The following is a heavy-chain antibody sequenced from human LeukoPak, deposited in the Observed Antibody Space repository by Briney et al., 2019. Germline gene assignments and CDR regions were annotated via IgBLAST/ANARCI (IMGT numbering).Heavy chain of an antibody. CDR1: GFTFTTYG. D-gene: IGHD2-8*01. J-gene: IGHJ6*02. CDR2: IGAGGTNT. CDR3: ASVHYYGMEV. V-gene: IGHV3-23*01. Sequence: GGSLRLSCAASGFTFTTYGMTWVRQAPGKGLEWVSSIGAGGTNTYYADSVKGRFTISRDNSKNTLYLQMNSLRADDTAVYYCASVHYYGMEVWGQGTTVTVSS.